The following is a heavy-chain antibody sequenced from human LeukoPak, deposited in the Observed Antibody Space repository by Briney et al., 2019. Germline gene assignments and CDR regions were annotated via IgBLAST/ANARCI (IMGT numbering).Heavy chain of an antibody. CDR1: GFTFTNYA. CDR3: ARGREAGNRRLAVDDY. V-gene: IGHV3-30*01. CDR2: ISYEGSEK. D-gene: IGHD3-10*01. Sequence: PGGSLRLSCAASGFTFTNYAMHWVRQAPGKGLEWVSIISYEGSEKYYADSVKGRFTISRDNSRNTLYLQMNSLRPEDTAVYYCARGREAGNRRLAVDDYWGQGTLVIVSS. J-gene: IGHJ4*02.